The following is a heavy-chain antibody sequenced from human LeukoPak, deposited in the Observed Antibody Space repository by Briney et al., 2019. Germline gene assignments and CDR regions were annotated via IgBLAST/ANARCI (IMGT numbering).Heavy chain of an antibody. CDR2: IYYSGST. Sequence: SETLSLTCIVSGGSISSSSYYWGWIRQPPGKGLEWIASIYYSGSTYYNPSLKGRVTISVDTSKNQFSLNPSSVTATDTAMYYCARHEYFVNYWGQGTLVTVSS. V-gene: IGHV4-39*01. J-gene: IGHJ4*02. CDR1: GGSISSSSYY. D-gene: IGHD2/OR15-2a*01. CDR3: ARHEYFVNY.